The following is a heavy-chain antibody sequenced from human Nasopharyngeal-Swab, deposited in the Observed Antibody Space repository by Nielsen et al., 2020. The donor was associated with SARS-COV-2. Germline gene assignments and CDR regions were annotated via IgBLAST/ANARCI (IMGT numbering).Heavy chain of an antibody. CDR3: ARLPGIAAAGRERYYYYMDV. J-gene: IGHJ6*03. D-gene: IGHD6-13*01. Sequence: SVKVSCKASGGTFSSYAISWERQAPGQGLEGMGGIIPIFGTANYAQKFQGRVTITADESTSTAYMELSSLRSEDTAVYYCARLPGIAAAGRERYYYYMDVWGKGTTVTVSS. V-gene: IGHV1-69*13. CDR2: IIPIFGTA. CDR1: GGTFSSYA.